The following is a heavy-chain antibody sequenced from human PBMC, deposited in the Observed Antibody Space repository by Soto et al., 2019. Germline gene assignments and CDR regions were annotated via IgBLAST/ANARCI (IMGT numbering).Heavy chain of an antibody. CDR2: IYYSGST. CDR3: ASLSYSNYAQNWFDP. J-gene: IGHJ5*02. Sequence: SETLSLTCTVSGGSISSYYWSWIRQPPGKGLEWIGYIYYSGSTNYNPSLKSRVTISVDTSKNQFSLKLSSVTAADTAVYYCASLSYSNYAQNWFDPWGQGTLVTVSS. V-gene: IGHV4-59*01. D-gene: IGHD4-4*01. CDR1: GGSISSYY.